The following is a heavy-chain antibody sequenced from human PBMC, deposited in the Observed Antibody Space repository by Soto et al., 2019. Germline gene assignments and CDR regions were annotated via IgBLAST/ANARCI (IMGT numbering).Heavy chain of an antibody. CDR2: FDPEDGET. J-gene: IGHJ3*02. Sequence: ASVKVSWKVSGYAISEVSMHWVRQAPGKGLEWMGGFDPEDGETIYAQKFQGRVTMTEDTSTDTAYMELSSLRSEDTAVYYCATSWAKDRAGNDAFDIWGQGTMVTV. D-gene: IGHD6-13*01. V-gene: IGHV1-24*01. CDR3: ATSWAKDRAGNDAFDI. CDR1: GYAISEVS.